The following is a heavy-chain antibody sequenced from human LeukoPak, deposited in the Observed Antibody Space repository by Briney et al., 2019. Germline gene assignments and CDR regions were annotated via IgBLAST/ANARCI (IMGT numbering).Heavy chain of an antibody. V-gene: IGHV4-39*01. J-gene: IGHJ4*02. D-gene: IGHD1-26*01. CDR3: ARPRSYYSPYFDY. CDR1: GCSISSSSYY. Sequence: SETLSLTCTVSGCSISSSSYYWGWIRQPPGKGLEWIGSIYYSGSTYYNPSLKSRVTISVDTSKNQFSLKLSSVTAADTAVYYCARPRSYYSPYFDYWGQGTLVTVSS. CDR2: IYYSGST.